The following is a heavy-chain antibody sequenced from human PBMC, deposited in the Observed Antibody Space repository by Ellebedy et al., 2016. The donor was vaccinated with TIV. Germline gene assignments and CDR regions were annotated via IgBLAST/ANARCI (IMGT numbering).Heavy chain of an antibody. D-gene: IGHD3-22*01. CDR1: GGSISSGDYY. CDR3: ARATYYYDSSGYYHPYVDY. CDR2: IYYSGST. V-gene: IGHV4-30-4*01. J-gene: IGHJ4*02. Sequence: SETLSLXCTVSGGSISSGDYYWSWIRQPPGKGLEWIGYIYYSGSTYYNPSLKSRVTISVDTSKNQFSLKLSSVTAADTAVYYCARATYYYDSSGYYHPYVDYWGQGTLVTVSS.